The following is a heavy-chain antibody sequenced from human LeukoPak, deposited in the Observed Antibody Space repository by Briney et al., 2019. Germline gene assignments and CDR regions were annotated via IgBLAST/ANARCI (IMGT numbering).Heavy chain of an antibody. J-gene: IGHJ4*02. CDR2: IIPIFGTA. V-gene: IGHV1-69*13. D-gene: IGHD6-13*01. CDR3: ARDRYSGSWYLFLDY. Sequence: GASVKVSCKASGGTFSSYAISWVRQAPGQGLEWMGGIIPIFGTANYAQKFQGRVTITPDESTSTAYMELSSLRSEDTAVYYCARDRYSGSWYLFLDYWGQGTLVTVSS. CDR1: GGTFSSYA.